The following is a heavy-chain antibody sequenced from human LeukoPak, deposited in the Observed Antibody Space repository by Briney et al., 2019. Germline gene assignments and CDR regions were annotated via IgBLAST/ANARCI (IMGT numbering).Heavy chain of an antibody. CDR1: GGSISSYY. V-gene: IGHV4-59*01. Sequence: SETLSLTCTVSGGSISSYYWSWIRQPPGKGLEWIGYIYYSGSTNYNPSLKSRVTISVDTSKNQFSLKLSSVTAADTAVYYCAGDRGHSDFWSGPFDYWGQGTLVTVSS. CDR2: IYYSGST. D-gene: IGHD3-3*01. J-gene: IGHJ4*02. CDR3: AGDRGHSDFWSGPFDY.